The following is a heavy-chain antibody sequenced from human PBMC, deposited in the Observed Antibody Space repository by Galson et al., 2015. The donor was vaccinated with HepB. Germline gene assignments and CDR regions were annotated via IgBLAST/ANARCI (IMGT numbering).Heavy chain of an antibody. D-gene: IGHD3-3*01. Sequence: SVKVSCKASGGTFRKLAFSWVRQAPGQGLEWMGGIIPLHGTTSYAQKFQDRVTITADESTTSAYMELRSLRSEDTAVYYCARNRGMEVIAGALEDDWFDPWGQGTQVTVSS. CDR2: IIPLHGTT. CDR3: ARNRGMEVIAGALEDDWFDP. CDR1: GGTFRKLA. J-gene: IGHJ5*02. V-gene: IGHV1-69*13.